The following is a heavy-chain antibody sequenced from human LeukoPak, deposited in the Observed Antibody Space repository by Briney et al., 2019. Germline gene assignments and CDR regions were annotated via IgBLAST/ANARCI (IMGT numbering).Heavy chain of an antibody. CDR3: ARGAPGTVPFYY. V-gene: IGHV4-39*07. Sequence: SETLSLTCTVSGGSISSSNYYSGGIRQPPGKGLEWIGSIYYSGNTYYNPSLKTRVTISVDTSKNQFSLKLSSVTAADTAVYYCARGAPGTVPFYYWGQGTLVTVSS. D-gene: IGHD6-13*01. J-gene: IGHJ4*02. CDR1: GGSISSSNYY. CDR2: IYYSGNT.